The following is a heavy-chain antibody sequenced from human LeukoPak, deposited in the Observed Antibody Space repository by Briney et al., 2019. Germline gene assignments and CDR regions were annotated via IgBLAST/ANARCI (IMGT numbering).Heavy chain of an antibody. Sequence: GGSLRLSCVPSGFTVSTNYMTWVRQAPGKGLEWVSVIYGGGTTYYADSVKGRFTISRDNAKKSLYLQMNSLRAEDTAVYYCARAAQPGFDPWGQGTLVTVSS. CDR3: ARAAQPGFDP. D-gene: IGHD1-14*01. J-gene: IGHJ5*02. V-gene: IGHV3-53*01. CDR1: GFTVSTNY. CDR2: IYGGGTT.